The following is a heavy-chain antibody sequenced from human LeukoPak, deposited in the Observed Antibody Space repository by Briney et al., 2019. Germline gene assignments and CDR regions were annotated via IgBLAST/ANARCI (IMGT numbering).Heavy chain of an antibody. D-gene: IGHD2-8*02. V-gene: IGHV1-18*01. CDR1: GYTFSTYG. CDR3: ARKILAVHSYNY. J-gene: IGHJ4*02. CDR2: INTDTGST. Sequence: ASVKVSCKASGYTFSTYGMSWVRQATGQGPEGMGWINTDTGSTYYAQKFQGRVTLTRDTSTSTAYMELRSLTSDDTAIYYCARKILAVHSYNYWGQGTLVTVSS.